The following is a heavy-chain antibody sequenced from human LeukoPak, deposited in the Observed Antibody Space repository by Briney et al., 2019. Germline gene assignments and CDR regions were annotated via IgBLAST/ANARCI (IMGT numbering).Heavy chain of an antibody. V-gene: IGHV4-4*07. J-gene: IGHJ6*03. D-gene: IGHD3-10*01. Sequence: PSETLSLTCTVSSGSISIYYWNWIRQPAGKGLEWIGRIFTSGITNYNPSLKSRVTMSVDTSKNQFSLKLTSVTAADTAVYYCARESSGTYHNPLGYMDVWGKGTTVTVS. CDR1: SGSISIYY. CDR2: IFTSGIT. CDR3: ARESSGTYHNPLGYMDV.